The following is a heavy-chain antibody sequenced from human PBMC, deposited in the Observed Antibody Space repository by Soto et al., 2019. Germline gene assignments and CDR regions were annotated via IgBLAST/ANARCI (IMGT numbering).Heavy chain of an antibody. CDR2: IIPIFGTA. CDR3: ARDLKKYYDSWSGYTYGMDV. Sequence: SVKVSCKASGGTFSSYAISWVRQAPGQGLEWMGGIIPIFGTANYAQKFQGRVTITADKSTSTAYMELSSLRSEDTAVYYCARDLKKYYDSWSGYTYGMDVWGQGTTVTVSS. J-gene: IGHJ6*02. CDR1: GGTFSSYA. D-gene: IGHD3-3*01. V-gene: IGHV1-69*06.